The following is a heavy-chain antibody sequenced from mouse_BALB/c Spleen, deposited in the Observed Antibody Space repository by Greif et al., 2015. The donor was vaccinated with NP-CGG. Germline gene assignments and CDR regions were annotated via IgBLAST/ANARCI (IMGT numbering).Heavy chain of an antibody. Sequence: VQLQQSGPELVKPGASVKMSCKASGYTFTSYVMHWVKQKPGQGLEWIGYINPYNDGTKYNEKFKSKATLTSDKSSSTAYMELSSLTAEDAAVYYCAKGAWEVPVAYWGQGTLVTVSA. CDR2: INPYNDGT. V-gene: IGHV1-14*01. J-gene: IGHJ3*01. CDR3: AKGAWEVPVAY. D-gene: IGHD2-14*01. CDR1: GYTFTSYV.